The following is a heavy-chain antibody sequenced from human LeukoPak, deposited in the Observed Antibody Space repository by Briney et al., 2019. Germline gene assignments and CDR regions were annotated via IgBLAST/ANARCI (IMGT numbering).Heavy chain of an antibody. CDR3: AREPYYYTSGRRHFDY. J-gene: IGHJ4*02. CDR2: ISSTSSTI. CDR1: GFAFNSHG. D-gene: IGHD3-10*01. Sequence: GGSLRLSCAASGFAFNSHGMNWVRQAPGKGLEWISYISSTSSTIYYADSVRGRLTISRDNAKNSLYLQMNSLRAEDTAVYYCAREPYYYTSGRRHFDYWGQGTLVTVSS. V-gene: IGHV3-48*01.